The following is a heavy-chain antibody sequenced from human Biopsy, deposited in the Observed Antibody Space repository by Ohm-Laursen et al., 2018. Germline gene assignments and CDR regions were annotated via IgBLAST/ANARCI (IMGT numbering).Heavy chain of an antibody. V-gene: IGHV4-39*01. CDR3: ARRVSGSGRVDP. D-gene: IGHD3-10*01. Sequence: SETLSLTCSVSGDSISSDIYYWVWLRQPPGKGLEWIGNIYNSESTSTYYNLSLKGRVSISVDTSHNQFSLKLTSVTAADTAVYFCARRVSGSGRVDPWGQGTLVTVSS. CDR2: IYNSESTST. J-gene: IGHJ5*02. CDR1: GDSISSDIYY.